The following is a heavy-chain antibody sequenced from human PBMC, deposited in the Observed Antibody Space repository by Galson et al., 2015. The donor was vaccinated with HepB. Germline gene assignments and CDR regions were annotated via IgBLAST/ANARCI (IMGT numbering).Heavy chain of an antibody. Sequence: SLRLSCAASGFTFSSYWMHWVRQAPGKGLMWVSRINSDGSSTSYADSVKGRFTISRDNAKNTLYLQMNSLRAEDTAVYYCARGSPYGGFDPWGQGTLVTVSS. CDR2: INSDGSST. CDR1: GFTFSSYW. CDR3: ARGSPYGGFDP. V-gene: IGHV3-74*01. D-gene: IGHD4-23*01. J-gene: IGHJ5*02.